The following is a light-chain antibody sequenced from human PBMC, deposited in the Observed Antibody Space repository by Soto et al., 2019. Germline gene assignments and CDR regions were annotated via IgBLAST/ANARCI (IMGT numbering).Light chain of an antibody. J-gene: IGKJ1*01. CDR2: RAS. CDR3: QQSYNYLPWT. V-gene: IGKV1-39*01. CDR1: QTSSTS. Sequence: DIQMTQSPSSLSASVGDRVTISCRARQTSSTSLNWYQQKPGTAPRLLIYRASSLKSAVPPRVSGSGSGRDFTLTISSLRPEDIAIYFCQQSYNYLPWTFGQGTKVDVK.